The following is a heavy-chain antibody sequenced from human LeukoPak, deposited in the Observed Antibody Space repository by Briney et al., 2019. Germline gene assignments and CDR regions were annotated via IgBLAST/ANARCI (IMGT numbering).Heavy chain of an antibody. CDR2: INPNSGGT. J-gene: IGHJ6*02. V-gene: IGHV1-2*02. CDR1: GYSFTVYY. CDR3: ARERTTVVTLDYYYGMDV. D-gene: IGHD4-23*01. Sequence: ASVKVSCKASGYSFTVYYIHWVRQAPGQGLEWMGWINPNSGGTKYAQKFQGRHTMTRDTSISTANMELSRLRSDDTAVYYCARERTTVVTLDYYYGMDVWGQGTTVTVSS.